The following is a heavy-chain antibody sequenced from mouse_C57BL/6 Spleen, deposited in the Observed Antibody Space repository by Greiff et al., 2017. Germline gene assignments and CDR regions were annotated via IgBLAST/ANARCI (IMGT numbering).Heavy chain of an antibody. J-gene: IGHJ4*01. D-gene: IGHD1-1*01. V-gene: IGHV1-15*01. Sequence: QVQLQQSGAELVRPGASVTLSCKASGYTFTDYEMHWVKQTPVHGLEWIGAIDPETGGTAYNQKFKGKAILTADKSSSTAYMGLRSLTSEDSAVYYCTRREDYGSSYNYAMDYWGQGTSVTVSS. CDR3: TRREDYGSSYNYAMDY. CDR1: GYTFTDYE. CDR2: IDPETGGT.